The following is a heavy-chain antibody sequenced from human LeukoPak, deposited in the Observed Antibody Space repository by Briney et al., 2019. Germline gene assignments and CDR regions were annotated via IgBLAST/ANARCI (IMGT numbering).Heavy chain of an antibody. CDR1: GFTFSSYA. CDR2: ISGSGGST. D-gene: IGHD4-11*01. V-gene: IGHV3-23*01. Sequence: PGGSLRLSCAASGFTFSSYAMSWVRQAPGKGLEWVSAISGSGGSTYYADSVKGRFTISRDNSMNTLYLQMNSLRAEDTAVYYCAREPYYSNYFDYWGQGTLVTVSS. J-gene: IGHJ4*02. CDR3: AREPYYSNYFDY.